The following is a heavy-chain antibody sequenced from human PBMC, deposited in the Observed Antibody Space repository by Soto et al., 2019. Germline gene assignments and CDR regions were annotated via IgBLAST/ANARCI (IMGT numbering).Heavy chain of an antibody. D-gene: IGHD5-18*01. CDR2: IFHGGTT. Sequence: ETLSHTCTVSGVSSTSSSYYLGWIRQQPGKGLEWIGTIFHGGTTYYNPSLKSRVAISVDTSKNQFSLILRSVTAADTAMCYCARRAGVTQINNYFASWDLGTVVTAPQ. CDR1: GVSSTSSSYY. J-gene: IGHJ5*01. CDR3: ARRAGVTQINNYFAS. V-gene: IGHV4-39*01.